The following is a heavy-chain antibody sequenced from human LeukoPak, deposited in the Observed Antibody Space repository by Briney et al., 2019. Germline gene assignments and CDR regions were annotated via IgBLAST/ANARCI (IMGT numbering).Heavy chain of an antibody. D-gene: IGHD6-19*01. Sequence: PGGYLRLSCAASAFTFSSYAMSWVRQAPGKELEWVSAISGSGGSTYYADSVKGRFTISRDNSKHTLYLQMNSLRAEDTAVYYCAKVSVAGGWDAFDIWGQGTMVTVSS. CDR3: AKVSVAGGWDAFDI. CDR1: AFTFSSYA. CDR2: ISGSGGST. J-gene: IGHJ3*02. V-gene: IGHV3-23*01.